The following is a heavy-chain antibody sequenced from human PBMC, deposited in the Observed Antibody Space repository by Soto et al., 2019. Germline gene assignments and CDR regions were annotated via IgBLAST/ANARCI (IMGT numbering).Heavy chain of an antibody. CDR3: AKDNYYGSGTGVYYMDV. CDR1: GFTFSSYG. CDR2: ISYDGSNK. D-gene: IGHD3-10*01. J-gene: IGHJ6*03. V-gene: IGHV3-30*18. Sequence: GGSLRLSCAASGFTFSSYGMHWVRQAPGKGLEWVAVISYDGSNKYYADSVKGRFTISRDNSKNTLYLQMNSLRAEDTAVYYCAKDNYYGSGTGVYYMDVRGKGTTVTVSS.